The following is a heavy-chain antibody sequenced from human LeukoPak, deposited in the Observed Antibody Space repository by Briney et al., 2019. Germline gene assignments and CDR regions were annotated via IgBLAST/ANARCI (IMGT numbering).Heavy chain of an antibody. J-gene: IGHJ4*02. CDR2: IYYSGST. V-gene: IGHV4-59*01. Sequence: SETLSLTCSVSGGSISSYYWSWIRQPPGKGLEWIGYIYYSGSTHYNPSLKSRVTISIETSKNQFSLKVRSVTAADTAVYYCARALFSEGGAPLFEYWGQGTLVTVSS. CDR3: ARALFSEGGAPLFEY. CDR1: GGSISSYY. D-gene: IGHD3-16*01.